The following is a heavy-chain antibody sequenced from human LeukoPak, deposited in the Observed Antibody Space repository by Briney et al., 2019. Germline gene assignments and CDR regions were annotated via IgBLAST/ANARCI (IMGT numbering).Heavy chain of an antibody. J-gene: IGHJ5*02. Sequence: GASVKVSCKASGYTFTSYDINWVRQATGQGLEWMGWMNPNSGNTGYAQKFQGRVTITADKSTSTAYMELSSLRSEDTAVYYCARGGDYAVSWFDPWGQGTLVTVSS. D-gene: IGHD4-17*01. V-gene: IGHV1-8*01. CDR2: MNPNSGNT. CDR1: GYTFTSYD. CDR3: ARGGDYAVSWFDP.